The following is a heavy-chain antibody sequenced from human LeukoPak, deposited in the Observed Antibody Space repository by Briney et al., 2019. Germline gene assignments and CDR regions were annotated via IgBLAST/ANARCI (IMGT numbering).Heavy chain of an antibody. V-gene: IGHV4-39*01. D-gene: IGHD5-24*01. J-gene: IGHJ6*02. Sequence: PSETLSLTCTVSGDSIRTTRYWGWIRQPPGKGLEWIGAVHFSGSTYYNPSLKSRVIISVDTSKNQFSLKLTSVTAADTAVYYCATQGYNNQTMDVWGQGTTVTVSS. CDR3: ATQGYNNQTMDV. CDR2: VHFSGST. CDR1: GDSIRTTRY.